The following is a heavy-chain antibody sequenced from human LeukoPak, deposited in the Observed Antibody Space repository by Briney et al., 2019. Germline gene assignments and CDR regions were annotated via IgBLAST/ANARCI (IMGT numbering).Heavy chain of an antibody. Sequence: PGGSLRLSCAASGFTFDDYAMHWVRQAPGKGLEWVSGISWNSGSIGYADSVKGRFTISRDNAKNSLYLQMNSLRAEDMALYYCAKGPYCSSTSCSPSDYYYYMDVWGKGTTVTVSS. D-gene: IGHD2-2*01. CDR1: GFTFDDYA. J-gene: IGHJ6*03. V-gene: IGHV3-9*03. CDR2: ISWNSGSI. CDR3: AKGPYCSSTSCSPSDYYYYMDV.